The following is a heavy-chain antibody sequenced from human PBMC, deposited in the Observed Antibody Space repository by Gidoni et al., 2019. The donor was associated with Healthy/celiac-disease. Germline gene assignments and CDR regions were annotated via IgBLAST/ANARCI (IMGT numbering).Heavy chain of an antibody. CDR1: GFTFSSYA. CDR2: ISGSGSST. D-gene: IGHD1-20*01. J-gene: IGHJ4*02. CDR3: AKEGFPGSITGTTLGC. Sequence: EVQLLESGGGLVQPGGYLRLSCAASGFTFSSYAMRWGRQAPGKGVEWVSAISGSGSSTYYADSVKGRFTISRDNSKNTLYLQINSLSSEDTAVYYCAKEGFPGSITGTTLGCRGQGTLVTVSS. V-gene: IGHV3-23*01.